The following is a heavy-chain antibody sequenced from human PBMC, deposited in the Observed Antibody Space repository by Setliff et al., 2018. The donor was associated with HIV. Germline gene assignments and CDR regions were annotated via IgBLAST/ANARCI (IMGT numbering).Heavy chain of an antibody. D-gene: IGHD5-12*01. Sequence: GGSLRLSCAASGFTFSSFAMTWVRQAPGKGLEWVSAISGSGGSTNYADSVKGRFTISRDNSKNTLYLQMNSLRAEDTAVYYCARQPRWLQFPRYFDYWGQGTLVTVSS. CDR3: ARQPRWLQFPRYFDY. CDR1: GFTFSSFA. V-gene: IGHV3-23*01. J-gene: IGHJ4*02. CDR2: ISGSGGST.